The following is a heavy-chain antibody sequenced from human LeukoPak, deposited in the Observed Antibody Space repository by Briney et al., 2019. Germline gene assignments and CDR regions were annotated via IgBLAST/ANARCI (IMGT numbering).Heavy chain of an antibody. Sequence: ASVKVSCKASGGTFSSYAISWVRQAPGQGLEWMGGIIPIFGTANYAQKFQGRVTITADESTSTAYMELSSLRSEDTAVYYCARTRTDTGGPYFDYWGQGTLVTVPS. D-gene: IGHD1-14*01. J-gene: IGHJ4*02. CDR2: IIPIFGTA. V-gene: IGHV1-69*01. CDR1: GGTFSSYA. CDR3: ARTRTDTGGPYFDY.